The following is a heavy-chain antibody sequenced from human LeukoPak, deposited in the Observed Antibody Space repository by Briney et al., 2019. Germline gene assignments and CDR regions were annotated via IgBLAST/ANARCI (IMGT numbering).Heavy chain of an antibody. CDR2: INPNSGGT. J-gene: IGHJ4*02. Sequence: GASVKVSCKASRYTFTGYYMHWGRQAPGQGLEGMGWINPNSGGTNYAQKFQRTVTMTRATSISTAYMELSRLRSDDTAVYYCARTPKILTGYRTYYFDYWGQGTLVTVSS. D-gene: IGHD3-9*01. CDR1: RYTFTGYY. V-gene: IGHV1-2*02. CDR3: ARTPKILTGYRTYYFDY.